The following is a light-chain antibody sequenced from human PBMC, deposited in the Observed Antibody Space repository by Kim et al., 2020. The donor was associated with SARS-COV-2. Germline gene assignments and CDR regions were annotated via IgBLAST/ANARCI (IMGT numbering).Light chain of an antibody. CDR3: NSYTSIGTLV. Sequence: QSALTQPASVSGSPGLSITISCTGTSTDVGDYNYVSWFQQHPGKAPKLIIYDVSKRPSGVSNRFSGSKSGNTASLTISGLLADDEADYYCNSYTSIGTLVFGGGTQLTVL. J-gene: IGLJ2*01. CDR1: STDVGDYNY. V-gene: IGLV2-14*01. CDR2: DVS.